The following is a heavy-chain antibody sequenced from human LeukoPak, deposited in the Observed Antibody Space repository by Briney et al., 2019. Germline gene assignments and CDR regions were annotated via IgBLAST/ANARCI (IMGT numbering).Heavy chain of an antibody. J-gene: IGHJ4*02. CDR3: AKPLIAVAVYYFDY. CDR1: GFTFSSYA. Sequence: HSGGSLRLSCAASGFTFSSYAMTWVRQAPGKGLEWVSAISGSGGSTYYADSVKGRFTISRDNSKNTLYLQMNSLRAEDTAVYYCAKPLIAVAVYYFDYWGQGTQVTVSS. D-gene: IGHD6-19*01. V-gene: IGHV3-23*01. CDR2: ISGSGGST.